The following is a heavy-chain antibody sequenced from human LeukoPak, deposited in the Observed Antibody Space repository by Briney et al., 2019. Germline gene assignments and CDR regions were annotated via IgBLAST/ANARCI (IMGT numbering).Heavy chain of an antibody. J-gene: IGHJ4*02. D-gene: IGHD4-17*01. CDR3: ARDNRYYGDYLGLDY. V-gene: IGHV3-30-3*01. CDR1: GFTFSSYA. CDR2: ISYDGSNK. Sequence: PGGSLRLSCAASGFTFSSYAMHWVRQAPGKGLEWVAVISYDGSNKYYADSVKGRFTISRDNSKNTLYLQMNSLRAEDAAVYYCARDNRYYGDYLGLDYWGQGTLVTVSS.